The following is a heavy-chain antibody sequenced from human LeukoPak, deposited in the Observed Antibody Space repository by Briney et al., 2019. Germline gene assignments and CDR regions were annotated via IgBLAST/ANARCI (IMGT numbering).Heavy chain of an antibody. V-gene: IGHV3-30-3*01. J-gene: IGHJ4*02. CDR1: GFTFSSYA. CDR3: ARDLAGYYDSSGYYWYY. D-gene: IGHD3-22*01. CDR2: ISYDGSNK. Sequence: GGSLRPSCAASGFTFSSYAMHWVRQAPGKGLEWVAVISYDGSNKYYADSVKGRFTISRDNSKNTLYLQMNSLRAEDTAVYYCARDLAGYYDSSGYYWYYWGQGTLVTVSS.